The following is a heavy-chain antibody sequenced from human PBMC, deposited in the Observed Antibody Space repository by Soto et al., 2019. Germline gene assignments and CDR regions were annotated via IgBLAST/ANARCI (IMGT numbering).Heavy chain of an antibody. V-gene: IGHV3-30*18. CDR3: AKDPSPDCSSTSCYADY. CDR1: GFTFSSYG. D-gene: IGHD2-2*01. CDR2: ISYDGSNK. J-gene: IGHJ4*02. Sequence: GGSLRLSCAASGFTFSSYGMHWVRQAPGKGLEWVAVISYDGSNKYYADSVKGRFTISRDNSKNTLYLQMNSLRAEDTAVYYCAKDPSPDCSSTSCYADYWGQGTLVTVSS.